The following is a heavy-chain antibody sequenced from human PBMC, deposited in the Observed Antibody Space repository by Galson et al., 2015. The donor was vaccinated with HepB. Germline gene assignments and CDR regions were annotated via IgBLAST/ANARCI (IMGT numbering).Heavy chain of an antibody. V-gene: IGHV3-30*18. CDR1: GFTFSSYG. D-gene: IGHD3-22*01. CDR2: ISYDGSNK. CDR3: AKENQVIVVTYYFDY. J-gene: IGHJ4*02. Sequence: SLRLSCAASGFTFSSYGMHWVRQAPGKGLEWVAVISYDGSNKYYADSVKGRFTISRDNSKNTLYLQMNSLRAEDTAVYYCAKENQVIVVTYYFDYWGQGTLVTVSS.